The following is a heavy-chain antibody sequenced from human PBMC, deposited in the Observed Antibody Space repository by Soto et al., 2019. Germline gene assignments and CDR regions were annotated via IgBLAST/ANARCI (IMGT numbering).Heavy chain of an antibody. CDR3: ARAFGYYDSSGYYPEGYYYYYGMDV. Sequence: ETLSLTCAVSGGSISSSNWWSWVRQPPGKGLEWIGEIYHSGSTNYNPSLKSRVTISVDKSKNQFSLKLSSVTAADTAVYYCARAFGYYDSSGYYPEGYYYYYGMDVWGQGTTVTSP. J-gene: IGHJ6*02. D-gene: IGHD3-22*01. CDR1: GGSISSSNW. CDR2: IYHSGST. V-gene: IGHV4-4*02.